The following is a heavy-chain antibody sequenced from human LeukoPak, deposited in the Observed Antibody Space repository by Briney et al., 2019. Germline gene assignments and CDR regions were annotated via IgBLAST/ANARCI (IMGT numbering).Heavy chain of an antibody. Sequence: GASVKVSCKASGYTFTGYYMHWVRQAPGQGLEWMGWINPNSGGTNYAQKFQGRVTMTRDTSISTAYMELSRLRSDDTAVYYCAREGVRGVMDPEGWFDPWGQGTLVTVSS. CDR1: GYTFTGYY. CDR3: AREGVRGVMDPEGWFDP. V-gene: IGHV1-2*02. J-gene: IGHJ5*02. D-gene: IGHD3-10*01. CDR2: INPNSGGT.